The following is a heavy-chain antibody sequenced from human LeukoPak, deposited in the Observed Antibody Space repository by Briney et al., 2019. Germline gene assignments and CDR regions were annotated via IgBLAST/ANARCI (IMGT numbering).Heavy chain of an antibody. J-gene: IGHJ3*02. CDR2: IYTSGST. V-gene: IGHV4-61*02. CDR3: ARAHSSDAFDI. D-gene: IGHD6-13*01. CDR1: GGSISSGSYY. Sequence: SETLSLTCTVSGGSISSGSYYWSWIRQPAGKGLEWIGRIYTSGSTNYSPSLKSRVTISVDTSKNQFSLKLSSVTAADTAVYYCARAHSSDAFDIWGQGTMVTVSS.